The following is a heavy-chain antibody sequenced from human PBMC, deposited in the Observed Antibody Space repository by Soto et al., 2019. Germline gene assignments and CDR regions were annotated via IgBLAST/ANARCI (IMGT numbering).Heavy chain of an antibody. J-gene: IGHJ4*02. Sequence: SETLSLTCTVSGGSISSGSYYWDLIRQPPGKGLEWIGNVYYSGSTNYNPSLESRVTISVDTSKNQFSLKLSSVTAADTAVYYCARRSQRWEGYYFDYWGQGTLVTVSS. V-gene: IGHV4-39*01. CDR2: VYYSGST. CDR3: ARRSQRWEGYYFDY. CDR1: GGSISSGSYY. D-gene: IGHD1-26*01.